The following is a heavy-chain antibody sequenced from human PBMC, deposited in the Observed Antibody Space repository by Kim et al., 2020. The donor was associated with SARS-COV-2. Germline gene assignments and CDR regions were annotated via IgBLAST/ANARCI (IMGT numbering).Heavy chain of an antibody. CDR3: VVAATHLGAFDI. D-gene: IGHD2-15*01. V-gene: IGHV1-69*13. Sequence: SVKVSCKASGGTFSSYAISWVRQAPGQGLEWMGGIIPIFGTANYAQKFQGRVTITADESTSTAYMELSSLRSEDTAVYYCVVAATHLGAFDIWGQGTMVTVSS. CDR1: GGTFSSYA. J-gene: IGHJ3*02. CDR2: IIPIFGTA.